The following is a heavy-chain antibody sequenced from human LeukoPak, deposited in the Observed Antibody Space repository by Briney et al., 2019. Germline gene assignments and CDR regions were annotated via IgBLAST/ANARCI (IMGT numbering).Heavy chain of an antibody. CDR2: IYYNGST. D-gene: IGHD3-9*01. CDR3: ARGYFDILTGYSPYGMDV. J-gene: IGHJ6*02. V-gene: IGHV4-59*01. CDR1: GGSISSYY. Sequence: SETLSLTCTVSGGSISSYYWSWIRQPPGKGLEWIGYIYYNGSTNYNPSLKSRVTISVDTSKNQFSLKLSSVTAADTAVYYCARGYFDILTGYSPYGMDVWGQGTTVTVSS.